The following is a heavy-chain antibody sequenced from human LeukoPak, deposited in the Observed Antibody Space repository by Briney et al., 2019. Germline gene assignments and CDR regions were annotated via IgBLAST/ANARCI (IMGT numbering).Heavy chain of an antibody. J-gene: IGHJ5*02. CDR3: ARHGSGSSLALYP. CDR1: GGSISSYY. D-gene: IGHD3-10*01. V-gene: IGHV4-59*08. Sequence: PSETLSLTCTVFGGSISSYYWSWIRQPPGGGLEWLGYISYSGSTSYNPSLKSRVTISLGTSRNQFSLKLTSVTAADTAVYYCARHGSGSSLALYPWGQGTLVTVSS. CDR2: ISYSGST.